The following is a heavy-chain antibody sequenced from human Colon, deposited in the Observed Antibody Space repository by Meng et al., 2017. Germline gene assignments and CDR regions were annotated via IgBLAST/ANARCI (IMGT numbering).Heavy chain of an antibody. Sequence: VQLHGSGPGLVRPSEPLSPTCTVSGGSVISGSYYWSWIRQPPGKGLEWIGYIYYSGSTNYNPSLKSRVTISVDTSKNQFSLKLSSVTAADTAVYYCARGASDYDFDYWGRGTLVTVSS. V-gene: IGHV4-61*01. CDR1: GGSVISGSYY. CDR2: IYYSGST. D-gene: IGHD3-22*01. CDR3: ARGASDYDFDY. J-gene: IGHJ4*02.